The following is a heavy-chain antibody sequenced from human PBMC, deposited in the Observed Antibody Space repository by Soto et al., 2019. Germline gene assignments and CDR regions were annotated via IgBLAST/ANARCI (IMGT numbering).Heavy chain of an antibody. CDR1: GFSLRTSGVG. V-gene: IGHV2-5*01. J-gene: IGHJ5*02. CDR2: IYWNDDK. D-gene: IGHD6-19*01. CDR3: AKSGSSGWYGWFDP. Sequence: GSGPTLVNPTQTLTLTCIFSGFSLRTSGVGVGWIRQPPGKALEWLGFIYWNDDKRYSPSPKSRLTITKDTSKNQVVLTMKNMDPVDTATYYCAKSGSSGWYGWFDPWGQGTLVTVSS.